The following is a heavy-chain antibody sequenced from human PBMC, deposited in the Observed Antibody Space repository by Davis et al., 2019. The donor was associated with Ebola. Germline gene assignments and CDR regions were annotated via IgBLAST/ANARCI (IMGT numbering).Heavy chain of an antibody. CDR2: ISGSATST. CDR3: ARGYSHGYLFGP. V-gene: IGHV3-48*03. CDR1: GFTFYRYE. D-gene: IGHD5-18*01. J-gene: IGHJ5*02. Sequence: GESLKISCAASGFTFYRYEMNWVRQAPGKGLEWVSYISGSATSTFYADSVKGRFTISRDNAKNTLYLQLNSLRAEDTALYYCARGYSHGYLFGPWGQGNLVTVSS.